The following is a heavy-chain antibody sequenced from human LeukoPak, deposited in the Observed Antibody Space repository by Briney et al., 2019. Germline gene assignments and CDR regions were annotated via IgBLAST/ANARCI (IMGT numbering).Heavy chain of an antibody. V-gene: IGHV3-7*01. CDR1: GLTFSSYW. CDR2: IKQDGSEK. D-gene: IGHD2-2*01. CDR3: ARDDCSSISCYHNWFDP. J-gene: IGHJ5*02. Sequence: TGGSLRLSCAASGLTFSSYWMSWVRQAPGKGLDWVANIKQDGSEKYYVDSVKGRFTISRDNAKNSLYLQMNSLRAEDTAVYYCARDDCSSISCYHNWFDPWGQGTLVTVSS.